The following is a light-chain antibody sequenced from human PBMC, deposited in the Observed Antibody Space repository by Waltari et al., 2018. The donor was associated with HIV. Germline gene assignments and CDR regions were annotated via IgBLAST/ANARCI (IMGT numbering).Light chain of an antibody. Sequence: DIQMSQAPSSLSASVEDRLTITCRASPDISNDLAWYQQKPGEVPKFLIYGASTLRSGVSSRFRGSATGTEFTLTLNGLQPEDVASYYCQNYDSAPVAFGQGTRLEI. CDR1: PDISND. CDR2: GAS. V-gene: IGKV1-27*01. CDR3: QNYDSAPVA. J-gene: IGKJ5*01.